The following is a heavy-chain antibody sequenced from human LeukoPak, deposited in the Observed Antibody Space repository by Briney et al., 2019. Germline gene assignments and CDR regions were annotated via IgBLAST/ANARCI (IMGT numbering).Heavy chain of an antibody. D-gene: IGHD6-13*01. CDR2: ISYDGSNK. CDR1: GFTFSSYA. J-gene: IGHJ4*02. V-gene: IGHV3-30-3*01. CDR3: ARDHPIAAAGTFDY. Sequence: GGSLRLSCAASGFTFSSYAMSWVRQAPGKGLEWVAVISYDGSNKYHADSVKGRFTISRDNSKNTLYLQMNSLRAEDTAVYYCARDHPIAAAGTFDYWGQGTLVTVSS.